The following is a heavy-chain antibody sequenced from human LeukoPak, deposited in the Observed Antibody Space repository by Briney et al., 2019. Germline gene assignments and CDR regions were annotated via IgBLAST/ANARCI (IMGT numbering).Heavy chain of an antibody. CDR1: GFSFSNYW. D-gene: IGHD4-17*01. V-gene: IGHV3-74*01. J-gene: IGHJ4*02. CDR2: ISTDGRTT. CDR3: VRDRTTVTVFDY. Sequence: GVSLTLSCAASGFSFSNYWMHWVRQAPGKGLVWVSRISTDGRTTSHADSVEGRFTIYRDNAKNKVSLQMNSLRDEDTAVYYCVRDRTTVTVFDYWGQGTLVTVSS.